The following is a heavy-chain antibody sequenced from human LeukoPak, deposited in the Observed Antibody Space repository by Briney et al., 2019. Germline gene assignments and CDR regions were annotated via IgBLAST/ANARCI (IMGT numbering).Heavy chain of an antibody. V-gene: IGHV4-4*07. CDR2: IDTSGTT. CDR3: ARDGSGLWFDP. J-gene: IGHJ5*02. Sequence: SETLSLTCTVSGGSISSYYWSWIRQPAGKGPEWIGRIDTSGTTSYNPSLKSRVTISVDTSKNQFSLKLRSVTAADTAVYYCARDGSGLWFDPWGQGTLVTVSS. CDR1: GGSISSYY.